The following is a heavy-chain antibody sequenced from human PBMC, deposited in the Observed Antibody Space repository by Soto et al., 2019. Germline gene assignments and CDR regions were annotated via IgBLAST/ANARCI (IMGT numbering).Heavy chain of an antibody. CDR3: ARGANWNDDDAFDI. J-gene: IGHJ3*02. CDR1: GYTFTSYD. V-gene: IGHV1-8*01. CDR2: MNPNSGNT. Sequence: ASVKVSCKASGYTFTSYDINCVRQATGQGLEWMGWMNPNSGNTGYAQKFQGRVTMTRNTSISTAYMELSSLRSEDTAVYYCARGANWNDDDAFDIWGQGTMVTVSS. D-gene: IGHD1-1*01.